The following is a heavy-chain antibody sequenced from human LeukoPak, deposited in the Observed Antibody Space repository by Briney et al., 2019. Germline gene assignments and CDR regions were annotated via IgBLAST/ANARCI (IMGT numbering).Heavy chain of an antibody. Sequence: SETLSLTCTVSGVSISSYYWSWIRQPPGKGPEWIGYVSYTGSTNYNPSLKSRVTISVDTSKNQFSLKLSSATAADTAIYNCARVFSGSSGLFYFDYWGQGTLVTVSS. V-gene: IGHV4-59*01. D-gene: IGHD6-19*01. J-gene: IGHJ4*02. CDR2: VSYTGST. CDR1: GVSISSYY. CDR3: ARVFSGSSGLFYFDY.